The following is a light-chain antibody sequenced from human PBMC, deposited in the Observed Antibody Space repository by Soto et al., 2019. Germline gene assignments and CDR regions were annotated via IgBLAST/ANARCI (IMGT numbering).Light chain of an antibody. CDR3: QQYNHRAGT. CDR1: QSVSSK. CDR2: GAS. Sequence: EIVLTQSPGTLSASPGERATLSCRASQSVSSKLDWYQQKPCQAPRLLFYGASTGATGIPARFSGSGSGTEFPLPISRLPSEDFAVYYGQQYNHRAGTFGQGTKVQIK. V-gene: IGKV3-15*01. J-gene: IGKJ1*01.